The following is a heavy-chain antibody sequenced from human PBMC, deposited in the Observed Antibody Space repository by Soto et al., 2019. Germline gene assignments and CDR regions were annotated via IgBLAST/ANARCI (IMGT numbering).Heavy chain of an antibody. CDR3: ARVGPKIAAAATTGWFDP. CDR2: ISYDGSNK. CDR1: GFTFSSYA. Sequence: GGSLRLSCAASGFTFSSYAMHWVRQAPGKGLEWVAVISYDGSNKYYADSVKGRFTISRDNSKNTLYLQMNSLRAEDTAVYYCARVGPKIAAAATTGWFDPWGQGTLVTVSS. D-gene: IGHD6-13*01. V-gene: IGHV3-30-3*01. J-gene: IGHJ5*02.